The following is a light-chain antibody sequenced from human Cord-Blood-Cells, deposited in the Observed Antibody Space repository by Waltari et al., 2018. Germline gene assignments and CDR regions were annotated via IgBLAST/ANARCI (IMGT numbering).Light chain of an antibody. CDR1: SSDVVGYNY. CDR3: SSYTSSSTVV. V-gene: IGLV2-14*01. J-gene: IGLJ2*01. CDR2: HVS. Sequence: QSALTQPASVSGSPGQSITIFCTGTSSDVVGYNYFSWYQQHPGKAPKLMIYHVSNRPSGVSNRFSGSQSGNTASLTISGLQAEDEADYYCSSYTSSSTVVFGGGTKLTVL.